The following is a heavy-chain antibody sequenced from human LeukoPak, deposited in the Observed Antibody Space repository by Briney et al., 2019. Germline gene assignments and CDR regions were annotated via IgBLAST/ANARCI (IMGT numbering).Heavy chain of an antibody. D-gene: IGHD6-13*01. CDR3: ARHIYSSWDRAFDI. CDR1: VGSINSYH. J-gene: IGHJ3*02. V-gene: IGHV4-59*08. CDR2: IYYSGST. Sequence: SETLSLTCIVPVGSINSYHWSWIRPPPGKGLEWIGYIYYSGSTNYNPSLKSRLTISVDTSKNQFSLKLSSVTAADTAVYYCARHIYSSWDRAFDIWGQGAMVTVSS.